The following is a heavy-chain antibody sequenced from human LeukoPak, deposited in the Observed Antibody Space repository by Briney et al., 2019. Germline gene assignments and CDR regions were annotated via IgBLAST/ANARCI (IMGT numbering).Heavy chain of an antibody. CDR3: ARERQNKDFWSGGDY. V-gene: IGHV3-7*01. CDR2: IKQDGSEK. CDR1: GFTFSSYW. J-gene: IGHJ4*02. Sequence: GGSLRLSCAASGFTFSSYWMSWVRQAPGKGLEWVASIKQDGSEKYYVDSVKGRFTMSRDNAKNSLYLQMNTLRPEDTAVYYCARERQNKDFWSGGDYWGQGTLVTVSS. D-gene: IGHD3-3*01.